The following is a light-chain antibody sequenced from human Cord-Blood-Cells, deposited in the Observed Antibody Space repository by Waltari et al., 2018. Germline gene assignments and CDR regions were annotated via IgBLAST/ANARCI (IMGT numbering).Light chain of an antibody. Sequence: QSALTQPASVSGSPGQPITISCTGTSSDVGGYNYVSWYQQHPGKAPKLMIYDVSNRPSGVSNLFSGSKSGNTASLTISGLQAEDEADYYCSSYTSSSTWVFGGGTKLTVL. CDR2: DVS. J-gene: IGLJ3*02. V-gene: IGLV2-14*01. CDR3: SSYTSSSTWV. CDR1: SSDVGGYNY.